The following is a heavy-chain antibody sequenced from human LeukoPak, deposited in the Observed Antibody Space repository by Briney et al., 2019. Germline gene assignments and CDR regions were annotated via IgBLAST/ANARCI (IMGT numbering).Heavy chain of an antibody. CDR3: ARARYSGSYGGY. V-gene: IGHV4-34*01. CDR2: INHSGST. D-gene: IGHD1-26*01. CDR1: GGSLSGYY. J-gene: IGHJ4*02. Sequence: SETLSLTCAVYGGSLSGYYWSWIRQPPGKGLEWIGEINHSGSTNYNPSLKSRVTISVDTSKNQFSLKLSSVTAADTAVYYCARARYSGSYGGYWGQGTLVTVSS.